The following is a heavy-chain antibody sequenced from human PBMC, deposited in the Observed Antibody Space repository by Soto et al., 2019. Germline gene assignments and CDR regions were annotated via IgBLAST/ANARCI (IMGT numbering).Heavy chain of an antibody. CDR2: IYSGGST. D-gene: IGHD5-18*01. CDR3: ERQGYNYGGGYFDY. Sequence: EVQLVESGGGLVQPGGSLRLSCAASGVTVSSNYMSWVRQAPGKGLEWVSVIYSGGSTYYADSVKGRFTISRDNAKNTLYLQLNSLSAEDKAVYYCERQGYNYGGGYFDYWGQGTLVTVSS. CDR1: GVTVSSNY. V-gene: IGHV3-66*04. J-gene: IGHJ4*02.